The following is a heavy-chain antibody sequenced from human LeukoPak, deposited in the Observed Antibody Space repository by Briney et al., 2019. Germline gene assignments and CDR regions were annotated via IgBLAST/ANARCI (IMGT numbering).Heavy chain of an antibody. J-gene: IGHJ6*03. CDR3: ARGVSAVAGNYYYYYMDV. V-gene: IGHV1-18*01. CDR2: ISAYNGNT. CDR1: GYTFTSYG. Sequence: GASVKVSCKASGYTFTSYGISWVRQAPGQGLEWMGWISAYNGNTNYAQKLQGRVTMTTDTSTSTAYMELRSLRSDDTAVYCCARGVSAVAGNYYYYYMDVWGKGTTVTVSS. D-gene: IGHD6-19*01.